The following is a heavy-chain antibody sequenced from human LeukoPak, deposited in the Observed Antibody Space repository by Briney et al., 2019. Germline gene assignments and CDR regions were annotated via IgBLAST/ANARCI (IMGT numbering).Heavy chain of an antibody. J-gene: IGHJ4*02. CDR3: ARDLVYGDYRPYYFDY. CDR2: INPNSGGT. D-gene: IGHD4-17*01. Sequence: GASVKVSCKASGYTFTGYYMHWVRQAPGRGLEWMGRINPNSGGTNYAQKFQGRVTMTRDTSISTAYMELSRLRSDDTAVYYCARDLVYGDYRPYYFDYWGQGTLVTVSS. CDR1: GYTFTGYY. V-gene: IGHV1-2*06.